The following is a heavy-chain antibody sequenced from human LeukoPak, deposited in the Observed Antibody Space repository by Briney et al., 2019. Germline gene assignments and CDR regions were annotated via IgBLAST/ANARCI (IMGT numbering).Heavy chain of an antibody. Sequence: PGGSLRLSCAASGLTGSHNYVSWVRQAPGKGLEWVSAISGSGGSTYYADSVKGRFTISRDNSKNTLYLQMNSLRAEDTAVYYCAKDRQRWSFDYWGQGTLVSVSS. V-gene: IGHV3-23*01. CDR1: GLTGSHNY. J-gene: IGHJ4*02. D-gene: IGHD4-23*01. CDR2: ISGSGGST. CDR3: AKDRQRWSFDY.